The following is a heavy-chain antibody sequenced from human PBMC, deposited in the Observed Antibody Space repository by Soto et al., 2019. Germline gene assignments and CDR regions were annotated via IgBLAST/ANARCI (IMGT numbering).Heavy chain of an antibody. J-gene: IGHJ4*02. CDR2: IYHTGST. V-gene: IGHV4-4*02. CDR3: AHRPIVGAAI. CDR1: GGSISNSNW. D-gene: IGHD1-26*01. Sequence: QVQLQESGPGLVKPSGTLSLTCGVFGGSISNSNWWTWVRQPPGKGLEWIGEIYHTGSTNYNSSLMSGGTISLGKASDELSLKLSSVTAADTAVYYCAHRPIVGAAIWGQGTLVTVSS.